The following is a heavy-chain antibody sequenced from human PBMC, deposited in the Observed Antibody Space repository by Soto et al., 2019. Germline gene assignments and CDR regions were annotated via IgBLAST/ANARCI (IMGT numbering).Heavy chain of an antibody. Sequence: SETLSLTCTVSGGSISSSSYYWGWIRQPPGKGLEWIGSIYYSGSTYYNPSLKSRVTISVDTSKNQFSLKLSSVTAADTAVYYCARAPRGDYGYPSYFDYWGQGTLVTVSS. CDR2: IYYSGST. D-gene: IGHD3-10*01. V-gene: IGHV4-39*07. J-gene: IGHJ4*02. CDR1: GGSISSSSYY. CDR3: ARAPRGDYGYPSYFDY.